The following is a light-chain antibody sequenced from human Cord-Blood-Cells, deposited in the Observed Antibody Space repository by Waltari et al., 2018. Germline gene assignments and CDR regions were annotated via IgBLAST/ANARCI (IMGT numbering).Light chain of an antibody. V-gene: IGLV2-23*02. CDR3: CSYAGSSTFVV. Sequence: QSALTQPASVSGSPGQSITISCTGTSSDVGSYNLVSWYQQHPGKAPKLMIYEVSKGPSGVSNRCSGAKSGNTASLTISGLQAEDEADYYCCSYAGSSTFVVFGGGTKLTVL. CDR1: SSDVGSYNL. CDR2: EVS. J-gene: IGLJ2*01.